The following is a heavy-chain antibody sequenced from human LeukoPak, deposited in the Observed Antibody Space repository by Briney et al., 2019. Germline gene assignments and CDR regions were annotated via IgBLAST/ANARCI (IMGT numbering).Heavy chain of an antibody. D-gene: IGHD2-8*01. Sequence: SVKVSCKASGGTFSSYAISWVRQAPGQGLEWMGGIIPILGTANYAQKFQGRVTITADESTSTAYMELSRLRSDDTAVYYCARWGGHCTSGLCYYFDCWGQGTLVTVSS. CDR1: GGTFSSYA. CDR3: ARWGGHCTSGLCYYFDC. CDR2: IIPILGTA. J-gene: IGHJ4*02. V-gene: IGHV1-69*13.